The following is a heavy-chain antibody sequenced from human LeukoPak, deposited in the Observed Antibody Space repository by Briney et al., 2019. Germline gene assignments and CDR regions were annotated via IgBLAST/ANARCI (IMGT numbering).Heavy chain of an antibody. Sequence: PSETLSLTCTVSGGSITSYYWSWIRQPPGKGLEWIGYIYYSGSTNYNPSLKSRVTISVDTSKNQFSLKLSSVTAAETAVYYCARGGVNYKIAGPWGQGALVTVSS. CDR1: GGSITSYY. CDR2: IYYSGST. D-gene: IGHD3-16*01. CDR3: ARGGVNYKIAGP. J-gene: IGHJ5*02. V-gene: IGHV4-59*01.